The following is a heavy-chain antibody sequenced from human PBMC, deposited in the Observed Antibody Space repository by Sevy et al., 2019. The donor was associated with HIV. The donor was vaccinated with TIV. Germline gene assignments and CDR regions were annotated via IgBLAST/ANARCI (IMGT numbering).Heavy chain of an antibody. J-gene: IGHJ4*02. D-gene: IGHD4-4*01. Sequence: GGSLRLSCAASGFIFSNFGIIWVRQAPGKGLEWVAIIWHDGTKKHYLESVKGRFTISRDNSKNTVYLQMNSLRVEDSGTYYCVRVTPDEDGTTLDSWGLGTLVTVSS. V-gene: IGHV3-33*01. CDR1: GFIFSNFG. CDR2: IWHDGTKK. CDR3: VRVTPDEDGTTLDS.